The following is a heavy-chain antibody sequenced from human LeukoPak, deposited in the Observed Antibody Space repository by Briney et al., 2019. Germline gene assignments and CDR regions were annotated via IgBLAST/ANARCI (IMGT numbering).Heavy chain of an antibody. CDR1: SGSFSGYY. Sequence: SETLSLTCAVYSGSFSGYYWSWIRQPPGKGLEWIGEINHSGSTNYNPSLKSRVTISVDTSKNQFSLKLSSVTAADTAVYYCARGQLDYWGQGTLVTVSS. J-gene: IGHJ4*02. V-gene: IGHV4-34*01. CDR3: ARGQLDY. CDR2: INHSGST. D-gene: IGHD2-2*01.